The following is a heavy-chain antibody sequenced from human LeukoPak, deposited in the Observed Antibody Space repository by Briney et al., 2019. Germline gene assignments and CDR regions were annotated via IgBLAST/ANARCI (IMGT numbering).Heavy chain of an antibody. D-gene: IGHD3-3*01. Sequence: ASVKVSCKASGFTFSSYAMSWVRQAPGKGLEWVSAISGSGGSTYYADSVKGRFTISRDNSKNTLYLQMNSLRAEDTAVYYCAKDGDGYYYYYYMDVWGKGTTVTVSS. V-gene: IGHV3-23*01. J-gene: IGHJ6*03. CDR1: GFTFSSYA. CDR3: AKDGDGYYYYYYMDV. CDR2: ISGSGGST.